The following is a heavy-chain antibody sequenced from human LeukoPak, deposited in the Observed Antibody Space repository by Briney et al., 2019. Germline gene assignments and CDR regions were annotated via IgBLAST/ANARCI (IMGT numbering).Heavy chain of an antibody. CDR2: INHSGST. CDR1: GGSISSSSYY. J-gene: IGHJ4*02. Sequence: SETLSLTCTVSGGSISSSSYYWGWIRQPPGKGLEWIGEINHSGSTNYNPSLKSRVTISVDTSKNQFSLKLSSVTAADTAVYYCARLRAAAGDYWGQGTLVTVSS. D-gene: IGHD6-13*01. V-gene: IGHV4-39*01. CDR3: ARLRAAAGDY.